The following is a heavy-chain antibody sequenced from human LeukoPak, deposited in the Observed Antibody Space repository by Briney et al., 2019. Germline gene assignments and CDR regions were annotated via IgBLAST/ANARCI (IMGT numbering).Heavy chain of an antibody. Sequence: ASVKVSCKASGYTFTGYYMHWVRQAPGQVLERMGRINPNSGGTNYAQKFQGRVTMTRDTSISTAYMELSRLRSDDTAVYYCARDLTYSGYDQVDYWGQGTLVTVSS. V-gene: IGHV1-2*06. J-gene: IGHJ4*02. D-gene: IGHD5-12*01. CDR3: ARDLTYSGYDQVDY. CDR1: GYTFTGYY. CDR2: INPNSGGT.